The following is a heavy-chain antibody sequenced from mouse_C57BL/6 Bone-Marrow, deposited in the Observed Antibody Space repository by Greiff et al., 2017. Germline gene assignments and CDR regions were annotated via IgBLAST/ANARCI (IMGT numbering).Heavy chain of an antibody. D-gene: IGHD1-1*01. CDR1: GYSFTDYN. J-gene: IGHJ1*03. CDR3: ARSVVVATDGYFDV. V-gene: IGHV1-39*01. Sequence: VQLQQSGPELVTPGASVKISCKASGYSFTDYNMNWVKQSNGKSLEWLGVINPNYGTTSYNQKFKGKATLTVDQSASTAYMQLNSLTSEDSAVYYCARSVVVATDGYFDVWGTGTTVTVSS. CDR2: INPNYGTT.